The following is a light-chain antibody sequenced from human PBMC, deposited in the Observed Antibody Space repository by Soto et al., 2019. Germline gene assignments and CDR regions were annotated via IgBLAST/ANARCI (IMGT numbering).Light chain of an antibody. J-gene: IGLJ1*01. V-gene: IGLV2-14*01. CDR2: EVS. CDR3: TSYTPSSTLFYV. CDR1: SSDIGGYSY. Sequence: QSVLTQPASVSGSPGQSITISCTGTSSDIGGYSYVSWYQQHPGKAPKLMIYEVSNRPSGVSNRFSGSKSGNTASLTISGLQADDEADYYCTSYTPSSTLFYVFGSGT.